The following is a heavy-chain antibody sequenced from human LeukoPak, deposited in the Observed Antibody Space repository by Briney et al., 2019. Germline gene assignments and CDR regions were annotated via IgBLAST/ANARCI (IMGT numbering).Heavy chain of an antibody. CDR1: GFTFSSYA. Sequence: GGSLRLSCAASGFTFSSYAMHWVRQAPGKGLEWVAVISYDGSNKYYADSVKGRFTISRDNSKNTLYLQMSSLRAEDTAVYYCARGTYYYDSSGYQTYYYYGMDVWGQGTTVTVSS. J-gene: IGHJ6*02. V-gene: IGHV3-30*04. D-gene: IGHD3-22*01. CDR3: ARGTYYYDSSGYQTYYYYGMDV. CDR2: ISYDGSNK.